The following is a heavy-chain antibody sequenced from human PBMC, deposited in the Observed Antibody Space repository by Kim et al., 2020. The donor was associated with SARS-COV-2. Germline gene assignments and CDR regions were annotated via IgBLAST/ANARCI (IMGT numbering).Heavy chain of an antibody. CDR2: IYYSGST. Sequence: SETLSLTCTVSGGSISSYYWSWIRQPPGKGLEWIGYIYYSGSTNYNPSLKSRVTISVDTSKNQFSLKLSSVTAADTAVYYCAREWGSGVMDCSGGSCYQGAFDIWGQGTMVTVSS. J-gene: IGHJ3*02. CDR3: AREWGSGVMDCSGGSCYQGAFDI. V-gene: IGHV4-59*13. D-gene: IGHD2-15*01. CDR1: GGSISSYY.